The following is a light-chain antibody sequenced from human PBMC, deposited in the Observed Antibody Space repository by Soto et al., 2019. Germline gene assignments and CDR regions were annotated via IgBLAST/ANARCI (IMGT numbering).Light chain of an antibody. Sequence: AIRMTQSPSSFSASTGDRVTITCRASQGIISYLAWYQQKPGKAPKLLIYDASTLQSGVPSRFSGSGSGTDFTLTTSCLQSEDFATYYCQQYYSYPRTFGQGTKVEIK. CDR3: QQYYSYPRT. J-gene: IGKJ1*01. CDR2: DAS. V-gene: IGKV1-8*01. CDR1: QGIISY.